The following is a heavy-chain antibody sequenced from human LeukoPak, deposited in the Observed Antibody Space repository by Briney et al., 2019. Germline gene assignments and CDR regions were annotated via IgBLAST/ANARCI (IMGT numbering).Heavy chain of an antibody. CDR3: AWGDKYYYDSSGYIDY. D-gene: IGHD3-22*01. CDR2: INPNSGGT. V-gene: IGHV1-2*06. Sequence: ASVKVSCKASGYTFTGYYMHWVRQAPGQGLEWMGRINPNSGGTNYAQKFQGRVTMTRDTSISTAYMELSSLRSEDTAVYYCAWGDKYYYDSSGYIDYWGQGTLVTVSS. J-gene: IGHJ4*02. CDR1: GYTFTGYY.